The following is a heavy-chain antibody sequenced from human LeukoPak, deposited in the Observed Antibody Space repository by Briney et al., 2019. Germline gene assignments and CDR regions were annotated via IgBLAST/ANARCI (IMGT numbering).Heavy chain of an antibody. Sequence: ASVKVSCKASGYTFTGYYMHWVRQAPGQGLEWMGWINPNSGGTNYAQKFQGRVTMTRDTSISTAYMELSRLRSDDTAVYYCARDLPIEYYYGSGSSFDYWGQGTLVTVSS. V-gene: IGHV1-2*02. D-gene: IGHD3-10*01. CDR2: INPNSGGT. CDR3: ARDLPIEYYYGSGSSFDY. J-gene: IGHJ4*02. CDR1: GYTFTGYY.